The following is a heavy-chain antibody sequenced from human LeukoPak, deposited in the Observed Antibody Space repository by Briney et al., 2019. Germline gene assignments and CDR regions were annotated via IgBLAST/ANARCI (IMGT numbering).Heavy chain of an antibody. J-gene: IGHJ4*02. Sequence: NPSETLSLTCSVSGGSISNNYWSWIRQSPEKGLEWIGYIHSSGSTDYNPSFKSRVVVSVDTSKNQFSLKLYSVTAADTAVYYCARYGLKLVGASTIYFDNWGQGTLVTVSS. V-gene: IGHV4-4*09. D-gene: IGHD1-26*01. CDR3: ARYGLKLVGASTIYFDN. CDR1: GGSISNNY. CDR2: IHSSGST.